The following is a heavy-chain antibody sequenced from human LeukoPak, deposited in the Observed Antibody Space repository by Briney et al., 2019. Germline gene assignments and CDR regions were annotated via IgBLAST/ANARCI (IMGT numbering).Heavy chain of an antibody. CDR1: GFTFSSYA. CDR3: VKDAGSSWYILWYFDL. D-gene: IGHD6-13*01. J-gene: IGHJ2*01. CDR2: ISSNGGST. V-gene: IGHV3-64D*06. Sequence: QPGRSLRLSCSASGFTFSSYAMHWVRQAPGKGLEYVSAISSNGGSTYYADSVKGRFTISRDNSKNTLYLQMSSLRAEDTAVYYCVKDAGSSWYILWYFDLWGRGTLVTVSS.